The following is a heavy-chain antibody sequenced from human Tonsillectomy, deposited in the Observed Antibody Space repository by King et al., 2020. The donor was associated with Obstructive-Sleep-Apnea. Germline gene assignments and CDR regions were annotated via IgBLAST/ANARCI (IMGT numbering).Heavy chain of an antibody. D-gene: IGHD2-2*01. CDR1: GFTFGDYA. CDR3: TRGPGDGGYQRNYYYYGMDV. J-gene: IGHJ6*02. Sequence: VQLVESGGGLVQPGRSLRLSCTASGFTFGDYAMSWFRQAPGKGLEWVGFIRSKAYGGTTEYAAFVKGRFTSSRDDSKSIAYLQMNSLKTEDTAVYYCTRGPGDGGYQRNYYYYGMDVWGQGTTVTVSS. CDR2: IRSKAYGGTT. V-gene: IGHV3-49*03.